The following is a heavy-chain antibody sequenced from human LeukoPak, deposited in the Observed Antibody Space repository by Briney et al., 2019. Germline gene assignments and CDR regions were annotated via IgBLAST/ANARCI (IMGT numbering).Heavy chain of an antibody. CDR2: IYTSGST. D-gene: IGHD3-10*01. CDR1: GGSISSGSYY. Sequence: SETLSLTCTVSGGSISSGSYYWSWIRQPAGKGLEWIGRIYTSGSTNYNPSLKSRVTMSVDTSKNQFSLKLSSVTAADTAVYYCARQSITMVRGVMGNFDYWGQGTLVTVSS. V-gene: IGHV4-61*02. CDR3: ARQSITMVRGVMGNFDY. J-gene: IGHJ4*02.